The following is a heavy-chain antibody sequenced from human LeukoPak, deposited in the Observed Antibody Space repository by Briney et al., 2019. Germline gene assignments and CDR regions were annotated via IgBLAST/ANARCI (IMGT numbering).Heavy chain of an antibody. J-gene: IGHJ4*02. CDR3: ARDTRYCSSTSCSYYFDY. CDR1: GFTFSSYS. D-gene: IGHD2-2*01. Sequence: GGSLRLSCAASGFTFSSYSMNWVRQAPGKGLEWVSYISSSSSTIYYADSVKGRFTISRDNAKNSLYLQMNSLRAEDTAVYYCARDTRYCSSTSCSYYFDYWGQGTLVTVSS. V-gene: IGHV3-48*01. CDR2: ISSSSSTI.